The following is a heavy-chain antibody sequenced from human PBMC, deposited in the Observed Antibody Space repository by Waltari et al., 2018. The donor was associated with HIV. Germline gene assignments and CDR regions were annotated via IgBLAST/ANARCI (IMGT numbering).Heavy chain of an antibody. CDR2: TRNKANSYTT. CDR1: GFTFSDHY. V-gene: IGHV3-72*01. Sequence: EVQLVESGGGLVQPGGSLRLSCAASGFTFSDHYMDWVRQAPGKGLEWVGRTRNKANSYTTEYAASVKGRFTISRDDSKNSLYLQMNSLKTEDTAVYYCASNGYYDSSGTDAFDIWGQGTMVTVSS. CDR3: ASNGYYDSSGTDAFDI. J-gene: IGHJ3*02. D-gene: IGHD3-22*01.